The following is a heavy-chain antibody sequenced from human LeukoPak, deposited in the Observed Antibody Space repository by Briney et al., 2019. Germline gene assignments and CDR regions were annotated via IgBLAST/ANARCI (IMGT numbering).Heavy chain of an antibody. CDR1: GFTFSSYG. CDR2: IRYDGSNK. Sequence: GGSLRLSCAASGFTFSSYGMHWVHQAPGKGLEWVAFIRYDGSNKYYADSVKGRFTISRDNSKNTLYLQMNSLRAEDTAVFYCAKDGVILAPGIYWYMDVWGRGTTVTVSS. CDR3: AKDGVILAPGIYWYMDV. V-gene: IGHV3-30*02. D-gene: IGHD3-16*02. J-gene: IGHJ6*03.